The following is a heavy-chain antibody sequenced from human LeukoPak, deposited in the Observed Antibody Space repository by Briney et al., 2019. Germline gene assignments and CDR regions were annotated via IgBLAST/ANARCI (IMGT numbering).Heavy chain of an antibody. Sequence: GGSLRLSCAASGFTFSRYWMSWVRQAPGKGLEWVANIKQDGSEKYYVDSVKGRFTISRDNAKNSLYPQMNTLRAGDTALYHCARDQVYYDTLTEPTVGWMDVWGQGTTVTVSS. V-gene: IGHV3-7*01. CDR2: IKQDGSEK. D-gene: IGHD3-9*01. CDR3: ARDQVYYDTLTEPTVGWMDV. CDR1: GFTFSRYW. J-gene: IGHJ6*02.